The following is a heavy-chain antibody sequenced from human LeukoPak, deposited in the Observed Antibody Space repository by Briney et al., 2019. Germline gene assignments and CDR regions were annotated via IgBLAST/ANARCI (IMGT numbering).Heavy chain of an antibody. CDR2: IYHSGST. CDR3: ARVEVGADDFDYFKH. J-gene: IGHJ1*01. Sequence: ASETLSLTCTVSGYSISSDYYWGWIRQPPGKGLEWIGTIYHSGSTSYNPSLKSRVTISVDTSKNQFSLKLSSVTAADTAVYYCARVEVGADDFDYFKHWGQGTLVTVSS. CDR1: GYSISSDYY. V-gene: IGHV4-38-2*02. D-gene: IGHD1-26*01.